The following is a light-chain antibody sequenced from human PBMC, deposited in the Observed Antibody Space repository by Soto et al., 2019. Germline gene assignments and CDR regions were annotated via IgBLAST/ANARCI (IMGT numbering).Light chain of an antibody. V-gene: IGKV1-5*03. J-gene: IGKJ1*01. CDR3: QQYGSHRT. CDR2: KAS. CDR1: ESISDY. Sequence: DIQMTQSPSTLSESVGDRVTITCRASESISDYLAWYQQKPGKAPKLLIYKASSLESGVPSRFSGSGSGTEFTLTISSLHPDDFATYYCQQYGSHRTFGQGTKVEIK.